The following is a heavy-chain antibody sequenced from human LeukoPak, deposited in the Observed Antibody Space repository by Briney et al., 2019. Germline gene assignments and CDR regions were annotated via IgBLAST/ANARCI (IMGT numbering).Heavy chain of an antibody. CDR1: GGSISSSSYF. Sequence: SETLSLTCTVSGGSISSSSYFWGWIRQPPGKGLEWIGSIYYSGSTYYNPSLKGRVTISIDTSKNQFSLKLSSVTAADTAVYYCARYGYSYGYKDYWGQGTLVTVSS. V-gene: IGHV4-39*07. CDR3: ARYGYSYGYKDY. CDR2: IYYSGST. D-gene: IGHD5-18*01. J-gene: IGHJ4*02.